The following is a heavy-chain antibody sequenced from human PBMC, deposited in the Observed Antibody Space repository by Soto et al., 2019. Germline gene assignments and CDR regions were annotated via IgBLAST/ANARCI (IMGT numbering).Heavy chain of an antibody. CDR2: IYDSGST. V-gene: IGHV4-59*01. J-gene: IGHJ6*02. Sequence: QVQLQESGPGLVKPSEALSLSCTVSGGTLRTFYWSWIRQPPGKGLEWIGYIYDSGSTNYNPSLTSRVTISIDTSKNQLSLKLSSVTTADTAVYYCTRGSDCSRPCCYALAMDVWGQGAAVTVS. CDR3: TRGSDCSRPCCYALAMDV. CDR1: GGTLRTFY. D-gene: IGHD2-2*01.